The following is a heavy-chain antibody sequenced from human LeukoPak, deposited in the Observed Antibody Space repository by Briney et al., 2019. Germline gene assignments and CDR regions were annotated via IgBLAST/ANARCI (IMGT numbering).Heavy chain of an antibody. CDR2: ISGSGGST. D-gene: IGHD3-22*01. J-gene: IGHJ3*02. Sequence: GGSLRLSCAASGFTFSSYAMSWVRQAPGKGLEWVSAISGSGGSTYYADSVKGRFTISRDNSKNTLYLQMNSLRAEDTAVYYCAKDSRGRYYYDSSGYYADAFDIWGQGTMVTVSS. V-gene: IGHV3-23*01. CDR3: AKDSRGRYYYDSSGYYADAFDI. CDR1: GFTFSSYA.